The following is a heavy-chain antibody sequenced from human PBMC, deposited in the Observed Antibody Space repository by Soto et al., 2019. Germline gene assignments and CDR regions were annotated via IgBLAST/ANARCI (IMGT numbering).Heavy chain of an antibody. Sequence: SETLSLTCDVHGDSLSGYAWSWIRQPPGKXLEWIGEITFRGVTNYHPSLKSRVSMSVDTSKNRISLNVSSVTAADTALYFCARKLEASIRRVEWFSYKWFDPWGPGTLVTVSS. CDR2: ITFRGVT. V-gene: IGHV4-34*01. CDR3: ARKLEASIRRVEWFSYKWFDP. CDR1: GDSLSGYA. D-gene: IGHD3-9*01. J-gene: IGHJ5*02.